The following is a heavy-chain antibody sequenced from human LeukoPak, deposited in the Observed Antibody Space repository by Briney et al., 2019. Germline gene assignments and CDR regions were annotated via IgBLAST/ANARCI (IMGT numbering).Heavy chain of an antibody. J-gene: IGHJ5*02. CDR1: GGSISSSSYY. V-gene: IGHV4-39*07. Sequence: SETLSLTCTVSGGSISSSSYYCGWIRQPPGKGLEWIGSIYYSGSPYYNPSLKSRATISVDKSKNQFSRKLSSVTAADTAVYYCAREPIAAAGNWFDPWGQGTLVTVSS. CDR2: IYYSGSP. D-gene: IGHD6-13*01. CDR3: AREPIAAAGNWFDP.